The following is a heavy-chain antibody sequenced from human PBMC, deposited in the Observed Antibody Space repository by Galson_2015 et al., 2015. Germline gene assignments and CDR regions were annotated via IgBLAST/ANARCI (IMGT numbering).Heavy chain of an antibody. CDR2: ISSSSLYI. V-gene: IGHV3-21*01. Sequence: CLRLSCAASGFTFSSYRMNWVRQAPGKGLEWVSSISSSSLYIYYGDSVKGRFTISRDNAKNSLYLQMNSLRAEDTALYYCARAYCSGGRCDYNFDYWGQGTLVTVSS. D-gene: IGHD2-15*01. CDR3: ARAYCSGGRCDYNFDY. CDR1: GFTFSSYR. J-gene: IGHJ4*02.